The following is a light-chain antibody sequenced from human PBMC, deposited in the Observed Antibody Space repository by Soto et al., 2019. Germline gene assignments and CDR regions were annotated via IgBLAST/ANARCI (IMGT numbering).Light chain of an antibody. CDR2: GAS. Sequence: EIVMTQSPVTLSVSPGERATLSCRASQSISSQLAWYQQKPGQAPRLLISGASTRATGIPARFSGGGSGTEFTLTISSLQSEDFAVYSCQQYNNWPLVTFGGGTKVEIK. V-gene: IGKV3-15*01. CDR3: QQYNNWPLVT. J-gene: IGKJ4*01. CDR1: QSISSQ.